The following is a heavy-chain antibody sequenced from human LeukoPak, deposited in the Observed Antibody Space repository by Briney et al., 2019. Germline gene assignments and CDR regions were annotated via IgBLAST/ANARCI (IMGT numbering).Heavy chain of an antibody. CDR2: ISYDGSNK. Sequence: PGRSLRLSCAASGFTFSSYAMHWVRQAPGKGLEWVAVISYDGSNKYYADSVKGRFTISRDNSKNTLYLQMNSLRAEDTAVYYCARDPKLYSSSLRVDYWGQGTLVTVSS. D-gene: IGHD6-6*01. CDR3: ARDPKLYSSSLRVDY. CDR1: GFTFSSYA. V-gene: IGHV3-30*04. J-gene: IGHJ4*02.